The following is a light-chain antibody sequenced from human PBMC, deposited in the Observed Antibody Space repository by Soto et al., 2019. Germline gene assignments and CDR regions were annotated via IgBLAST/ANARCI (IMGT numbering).Light chain of an antibody. CDR2: GAS. V-gene: IGKV3-20*01. CDR3: QQYGRSPAS. CDR1: QSVSSNY. Sequence: EIVLTQSPGTLSLSPGERATLSCRAGQSVSSNYLAWYQQKPGQAPRLLIFGASSRASGIPDRFSGSGSGTDFTLTIGRPEPEDFAVYSCQQYGRSPASCGQGTKVDIK. J-gene: IGKJ1*01.